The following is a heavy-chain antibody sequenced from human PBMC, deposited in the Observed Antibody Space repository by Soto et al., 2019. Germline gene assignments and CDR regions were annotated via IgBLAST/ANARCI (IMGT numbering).Heavy chain of an antibody. V-gene: IGHV1-69*02. CDR3: ARGPARRCSSTSCLYYFDY. CDR2: IIPILGIA. Sequence: EASVKVSCKASGGTFSSYTISWVRQAPGQGLEWMGRIIPILGIANYAQKFQGRVTITADKSTSTAYMELSSLRSEDTAVYYCARGPARRCSSTSCLYYFDYWGQGTLVTVSP. CDR1: GGTFSSYT. J-gene: IGHJ4*02. D-gene: IGHD2-2*01.